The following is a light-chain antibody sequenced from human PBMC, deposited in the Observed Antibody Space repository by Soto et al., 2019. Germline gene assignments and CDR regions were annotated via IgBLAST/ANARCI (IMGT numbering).Light chain of an antibody. CDR3: QQYNSYSQT. J-gene: IGKJ1*01. CDR1: QSISSW. Sequence: DIQMAQSPSTLSASVGDRGTITFRASQSISSWLAWYQQKPGKAPKLLIYDASSLESGVPSRFSGSGSGTEFTLTISSLQPDDFATYYCQQYNSYSQTFGQGTKV. CDR2: DAS. V-gene: IGKV1-5*01.